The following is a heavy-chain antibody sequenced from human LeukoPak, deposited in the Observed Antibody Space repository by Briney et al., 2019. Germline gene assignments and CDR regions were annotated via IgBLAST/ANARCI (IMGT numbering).Heavy chain of an antibody. CDR1: GYTFTGYY. V-gene: IGHV1-2*06. Sequence: GASVKVSCKASGYTFTGYYMHWVRQAPGQGLEWMGRINPNSGGTNYAQKFQGRVTMTRDTSISTAYMELSRLRSDDTAVYYCARVYDSSCYYDYWGQGTLVTVSS. CDR3: ARVYDSSCYYDY. D-gene: IGHD3-22*01. J-gene: IGHJ4*02. CDR2: INPNSGGT.